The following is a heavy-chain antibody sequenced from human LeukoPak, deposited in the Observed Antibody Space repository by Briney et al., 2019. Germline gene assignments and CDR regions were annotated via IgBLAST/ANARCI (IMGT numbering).Heavy chain of an antibody. Sequence: ASVKVSCKASGYTFTSYYMHWVRQAPGQGLEWMGIINPSGGSTSYAQKFQGRVTMTRDMSTSTVYMELSSLRSEDTAVYYCAREAGSGPFLDYWGQGTLVTVSS. J-gene: IGHJ4*02. CDR2: INPSGGST. V-gene: IGHV1-46*01. D-gene: IGHD6-19*01. CDR1: GYTFTSYY. CDR3: AREAGSGPFLDY.